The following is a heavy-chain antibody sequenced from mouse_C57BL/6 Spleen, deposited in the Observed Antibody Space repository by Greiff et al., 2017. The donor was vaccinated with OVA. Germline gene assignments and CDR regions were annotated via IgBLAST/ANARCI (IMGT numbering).Heavy chain of an antibody. CDR3: ARDMGAMDY. CDR1: GYTFTGYC. CDR2: IYPGSGNT. D-gene: IGHD4-1*01. Sequence: VKLMESGAELVRPGASVKLSCKASGYTFTGYCINWVKQRPGQGLEWIARIYPGSGNTYYNEKFKGKATLTAEKSSSTAYMQLSSLTSEDSAVYFCARDMGAMDYWGKGTSVTVSS. J-gene: IGHJ4*01. V-gene: IGHV1-76*01.